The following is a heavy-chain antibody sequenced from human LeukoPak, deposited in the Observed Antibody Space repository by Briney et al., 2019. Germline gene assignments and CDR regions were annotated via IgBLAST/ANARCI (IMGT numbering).Heavy chain of an antibody. CDR1: GFTFSSSA. V-gene: IGHV3-23*01. CDR3: AKPPPRTTLGHYFDY. CDR2: ISGSGGST. D-gene: IGHD3-16*01. J-gene: IGHJ4*02. Sequence: PGGSLRLSCAASGFTFSSSAISWVRQAPGKGLEWVSAISGSGGSTYYADSVKGRFTISRDNSKNTLYLQMNSLRAEDTAVYYCAKPPPRTTLGHYFDYWGQGTLVTVSS.